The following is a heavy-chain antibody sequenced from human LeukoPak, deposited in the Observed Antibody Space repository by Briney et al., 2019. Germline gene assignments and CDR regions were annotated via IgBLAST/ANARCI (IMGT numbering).Heavy chain of an antibody. CDR1: GGSISSSSYY. D-gene: IGHD5-18*01. V-gene: IGHV4-39*07. CDR3: AKEGGYLKPFDY. CDR2: IYYSGST. J-gene: IGHJ4*02. Sequence: PSETLSLTCTVSGGSISSSSYYWGWIRQPPGKGLEWIGSIYYSGSTYYNPSLKSRVTTSVDTSKNQFSLKLSSVTAADTAVYYCAKEGGYLKPFDYWGQGILVTVSS.